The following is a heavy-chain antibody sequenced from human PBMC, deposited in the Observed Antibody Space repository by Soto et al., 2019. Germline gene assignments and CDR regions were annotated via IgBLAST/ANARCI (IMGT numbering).Heavy chain of an antibody. V-gene: IGHV4-34*01. CDR2: INHSGSA. D-gene: IGHD3-22*01. CDR3: ARGLITVSQDSGGWYYFDS. J-gene: IGHJ4*02. CDR1: GGSFGGYI. Sequence: SETLSLTCDVYGGSFGGYIWTWIGQSPGKGLQWIGQINHSGSANYNPSLKSRVTISVHTSNSQFSLELSSVTAADTAVYYCARGLITVSQDSGGWYYFDSWGQGTQVTVSS.